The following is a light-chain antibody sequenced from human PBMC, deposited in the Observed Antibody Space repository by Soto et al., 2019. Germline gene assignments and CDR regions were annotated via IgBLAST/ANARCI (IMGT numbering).Light chain of an antibody. CDR1: SSNIGNNY. CDR2: DNN. Sequence: QSALTQPPSFSAAPGQKVTISCSGSSSNIGNNYVSWYQQLPGTAPKLLIYDNNQRPSGIPDRFSGSKSGTSATLDITGLQAGDEADYYCGTWDSSLSAGVFGGGTKLTVL. V-gene: IGLV1-51*01. J-gene: IGLJ3*02. CDR3: GTWDSSLSAGV.